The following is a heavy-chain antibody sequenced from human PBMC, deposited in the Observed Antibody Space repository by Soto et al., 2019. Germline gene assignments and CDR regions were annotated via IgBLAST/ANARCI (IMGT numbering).Heavy chain of an antibody. Sequence: GGSLRLSCAASGFTFETSSINCLRQTPGKGLEWVASISATSLYIYYADSVRGRFTISRENAKNTVFLQMDGLTAEDTAIYFCARDLGGGAHYGMDVWGQGTTVTAP. D-gene: IGHD3-16*01. CDR3: ARDLGGGAHYGMDV. J-gene: IGHJ6*02. CDR2: ISATSLYI. V-gene: IGHV3-21*06. CDR1: GFTFETSS.